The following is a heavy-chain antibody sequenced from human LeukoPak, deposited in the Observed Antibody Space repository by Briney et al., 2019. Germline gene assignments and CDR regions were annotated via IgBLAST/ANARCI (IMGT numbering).Heavy chain of an antibody. J-gene: IGHJ4*02. CDR3: AREWDS. Sequence: GGSLRLSFAASGFTFSSYSMNWVRQAPGKGLEWVSHISSDSRTIQYADSVRGRFTISRDNAKNILFLQMNSLRAEDTAIYYCAREWDSWGQGTLVTVSS. CDR2: ISSDSRTI. CDR1: GFTFSSYS. V-gene: IGHV3-48*01.